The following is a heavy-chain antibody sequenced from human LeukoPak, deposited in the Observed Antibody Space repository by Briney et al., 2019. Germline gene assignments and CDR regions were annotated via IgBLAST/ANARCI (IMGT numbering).Heavy chain of an antibody. D-gene: IGHD2-21*02. CDR1: GGSISSSSYY. V-gene: IGHV4-39*01. CDR3: AKLGENIVVVTGGIDY. J-gene: IGHJ4*02. Sequence: SETLSLTCTVSGGSISSSSYYWGWIRQPPGKGLEWIGSIYYSGSTYYNPSLKGRVTISVDTSKNQFSLRLSSVTAADTAVYYCAKLGENIVVVTGGIDYWGQGTLVTVSS. CDR2: IYYSGST.